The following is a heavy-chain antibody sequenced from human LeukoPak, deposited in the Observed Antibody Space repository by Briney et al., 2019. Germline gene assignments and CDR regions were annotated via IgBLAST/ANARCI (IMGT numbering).Heavy chain of an antibody. CDR2: ISYDGSNK. CDR1: GFTFSSYG. J-gene: IGHJ4*02. Sequence: GGSLRLSCAASGFTFSSYGMHWVRQAPGKGLEWVAVISYDGSNKYYADSVKGRFTISRDNSKNTLYLQVNSLRAEDTAVYYCANGGYYYDSSTNYYFDYWGQGTLVTVSS. D-gene: IGHD3-22*01. V-gene: IGHV3-30*18. CDR3: ANGGYYYDSSTNYYFDY.